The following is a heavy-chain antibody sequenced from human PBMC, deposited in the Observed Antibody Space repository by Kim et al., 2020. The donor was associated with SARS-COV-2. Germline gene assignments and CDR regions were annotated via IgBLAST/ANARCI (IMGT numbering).Heavy chain of an antibody. D-gene: IGHD6-19*01. Sequence: SETLSLTCTVSGGSVSSGSYYWSWIRQPPGKGLEWIGYIYYSGSTNYNPSLKSRVTISVDTSKNQFSLKLSSVTAADTAVYYCARAIAVAGTSYFDYWGQGTLVTVSS. J-gene: IGHJ4*02. CDR1: GGSVSSGSYY. CDR2: IYYSGST. V-gene: IGHV4-61*01. CDR3: ARAIAVAGTSYFDY.